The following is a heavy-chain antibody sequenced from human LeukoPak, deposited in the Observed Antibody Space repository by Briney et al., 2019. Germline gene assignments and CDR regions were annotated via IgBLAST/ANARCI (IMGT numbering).Heavy chain of an antibody. J-gene: IGHJ4*02. CDR1: GYTFTNYA. CDR3: ARDRGGTGGFDY. CDR2: INAGNGDT. D-gene: IGHD1-1*01. Sequence: ASVKVSCKASGYTFTNYAMHWVRRAPGQRLEWMGWINAGNGDTKYSQKFQGRVTIASDTSASTAYMELSSLRSEDTAVYYCARDRGGTGGFDYWGQGTLVTVSS. V-gene: IGHV1-3*01.